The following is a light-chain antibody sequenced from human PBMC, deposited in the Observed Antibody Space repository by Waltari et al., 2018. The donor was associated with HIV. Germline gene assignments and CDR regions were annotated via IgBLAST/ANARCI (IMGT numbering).Light chain of an antibody. V-gene: IGLV1-44*01. CDR2: SNT. CDR3: SAWDVTLNGLV. Sequence: QSLLTQSPSASGTPGQRVNISCFCTRSNIVSRSANWYQHFPGTPPKLLIFSNTERPSGGPDRFSGSKSGTSASLAISGLHSQDEADYYCSAWDVTLNGLVFGGGTRLSVL. CDR1: RSNIVSRS. J-gene: IGLJ2*01.